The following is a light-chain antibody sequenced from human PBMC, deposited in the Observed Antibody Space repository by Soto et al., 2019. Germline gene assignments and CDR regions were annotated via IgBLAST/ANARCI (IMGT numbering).Light chain of an antibody. V-gene: IGKV1-12*01. CDR2: GSS. Sequence: DIQMTQSPSSVSASVGDSVTIPCRASQGVSDWVAWYQQKPGEAPKLLIYGSSSLLSGVRSRFSGTRSGTDFTLTVSSLQPEYFATYYCQQANSYPWTFGQGTKVEIE. CDR3: QQANSYPWT. J-gene: IGKJ1*01. CDR1: QGVSDW.